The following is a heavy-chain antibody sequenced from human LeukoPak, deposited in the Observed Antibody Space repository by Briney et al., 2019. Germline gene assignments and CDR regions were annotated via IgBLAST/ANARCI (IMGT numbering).Heavy chain of an antibody. CDR2: IYTSGSS. CDR1: GGSINSYY. J-gene: IGHJ6*03. D-gene: IGHD4-17*01. Sequence: PSETLSHTCTVSGGSINSYYWSWIRQPAGKGLEWIGRIYTSGSSNYNPSLKSRVTMSVDTSKNQFSLRLTSVTAADTAVYYCARAAYGDYRYYYFYLDVWGKGTTVTVSS. V-gene: IGHV4-4*07. CDR3: ARAAYGDYRYYYFYLDV.